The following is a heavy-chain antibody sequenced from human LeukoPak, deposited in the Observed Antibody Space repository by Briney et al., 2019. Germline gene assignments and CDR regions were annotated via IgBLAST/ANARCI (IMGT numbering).Heavy chain of an antibody. D-gene: IGHD3-16*02. CDR3: ARDDAPNMITFGGVIGLFDY. Sequence: PGRSLRFSCAASGFTFSSYAMHWVRQAPGKGLEWVAVISYDGSNKYYADSVKGRFTISRDNSKNTLYLQMNSLRAEDTAVYYCARDDAPNMITFGGVIGLFDYWGQGTLVTVSS. J-gene: IGHJ4*02. V-gene: IGHV3-30*04. CDR1: GFTFSSYA. CDR2: ISYDGSNK.